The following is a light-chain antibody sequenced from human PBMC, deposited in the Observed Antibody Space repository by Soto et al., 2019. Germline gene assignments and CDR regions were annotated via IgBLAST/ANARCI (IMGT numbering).Light chain of an antibody. CDR1: TSDVGGYNY. V-gene: IGLV2-8*01. CDR2: EVS. J-gene: IGLJ2*01. CDR3: SAYALDSNLV. Sequence: QSALTQPPSRPGSPGQSVTISCTGTTSDVGGYNYVSSYQQHPGKAPKLMIYEVSKRPSGVPDRFSISQSGNTPSLTVSRPQDEDEADYYCSAYALDSNLVFGGGTKLTVL.